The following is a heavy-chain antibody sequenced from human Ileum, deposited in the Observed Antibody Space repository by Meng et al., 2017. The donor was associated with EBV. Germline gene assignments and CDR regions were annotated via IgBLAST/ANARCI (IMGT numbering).Heavy chain of an antibody. V-gene: IGHV4-61*01. J-gene: IGHJ4*02. CDR1: GGSVSSAHSF. CDR2: MSYSGST. Sequence: VYLQEPGPGLVTPSETLSLTCTVSGGSVSSAHSFWTWIRQPPGKGLEWIGYMSYSGSTNYSPPLESRVTISVDTSKNQFSLKLSSVTAADTAVYYCAGDPHSGSPHWGQGTLVTVSS. D-gene: IGHD1-26*01. CDR3: AGDPHSGSPH.